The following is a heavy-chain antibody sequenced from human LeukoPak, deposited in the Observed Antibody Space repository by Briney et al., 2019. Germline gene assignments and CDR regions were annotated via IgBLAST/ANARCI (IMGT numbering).Heavy chain of an antibody. Sequence: ASVKVSCKASGYTFTSYGISWVRQAPGQGLEWMGWISAYNGNTNYAQKLQGRVTMTTDTSTSTAYMELRSLRSDDTAVYYCAREVWGKMGCSSTSCYTYYFDYWGQGTLVTVSS. J-gene: IGHJ4*02. CDR2: ISAYNGNT. CDR3: AREVWGKMGCSSTSCYTYYFDY. V-gene: IGHV1-18*01. CDR1: GYTFTSYG. D-gene: IGHD2-2*02.